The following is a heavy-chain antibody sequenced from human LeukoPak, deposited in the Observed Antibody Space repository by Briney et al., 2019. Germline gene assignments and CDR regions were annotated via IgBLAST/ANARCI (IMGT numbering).Heavy chain of an antibody. D-gene: IGHD3-22*01. Sequence: SETLSLTCTVSGGSIGTYYWSWIQQPPGKGLEWIGYIYYSGSTNYDPSLKSRVIILVDTSKNQFSLRLSSVTAADTAVYYCARGIYSSGYYYYFDYWGQGTLVTVSS. J-gene: IGHJ4*02. V-gene: IGHV4-59*01. CDR1: GGSIGTYY. CDR2: IYYSGST. CDR3: ARGIYSSGYYYYFDY.